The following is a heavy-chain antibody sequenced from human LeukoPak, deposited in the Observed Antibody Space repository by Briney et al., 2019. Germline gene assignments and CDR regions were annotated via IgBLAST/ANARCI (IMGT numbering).Heavy chain of an antibody. D-gene: IGHD2-21*01. Sequence: SETLSLTCAVYGGSFSGYYWSWIRQPPGKGLEWIGEINHSGSTKYNPSLKSRVTISVDTSKNQFSLKLSSVTAADTAVYYCARSRSRPLLPPLPKSQYYFDYWGQGTLVTVSS. J-gene: IGHJ4*02. CDR3: ARSRSRPLLPPLPKSQYYFDY. CDR1: GGSFSGYY. CDR2: INHSGST. V-gene: IGHV4-34*01.